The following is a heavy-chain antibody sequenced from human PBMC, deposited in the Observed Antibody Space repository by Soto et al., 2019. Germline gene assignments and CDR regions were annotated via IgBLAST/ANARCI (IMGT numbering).Heavy chain of an antibody. CDR1: GFTLSGVD. D-gene: IGHD6-6*01. V-gene: IGHV3-30*18. J-gene: IGHJ4*02. CDR3: AKGGWYSSSSRSDW. CDR2: MSYDGRNQ. Sequence: QVQLVESGGGVVQPGRSLRLSCSASGFTLSGVDMHWVRQAPGKGLEWVAVMSYDGRNQYYADSVKGRFTVSRDSSKSTLYLQMNSLRTEDAAVYYFAKGGWYSSSSRSDWWGQAILVTVSS.